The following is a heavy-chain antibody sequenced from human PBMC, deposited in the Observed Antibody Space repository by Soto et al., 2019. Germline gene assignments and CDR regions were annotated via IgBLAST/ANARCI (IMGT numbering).Heavy chain of an antibody. J-gene: IGHJ4*02. Sequence: SETLSLTCTVSGGSISSYYWSWIRQPPGKGLEWIGYIYYSGSTNYNPSLKSRVTISVDTSKNQFSLKLSSVTAADTAVYYCAGGAMTTSGPVDYWGQGTLVTVSS. CDR2: IYYSGST. CDR1: GGSISSYY. CDR3: AGGAMTTSGPVDY. D-gene: IGHD4-4*01. V-gene: IGHV4-59*01.